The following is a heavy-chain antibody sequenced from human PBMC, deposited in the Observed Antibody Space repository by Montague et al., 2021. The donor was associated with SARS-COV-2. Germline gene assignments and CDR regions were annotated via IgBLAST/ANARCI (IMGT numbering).Heavy chain of an antibody. Sequence: SETLSLTCAVYGGSFSGYYWNWIRQPPGKGLEWIGEINHSGSANYNPSLKRRVAISVDMSKNQFSLKLNSVTAADTAVYYCARLGEGVVPAPILGVGPYYSYFSMDVWGKGATVTVSS. CDR3: ARLGEGVVPAPILGVGPYYSYFSMDV. D-gene: IGHD2-2*02. J-gene: IGHJ6*03. CDR2: INHSGSA. CDR1: GGSFSGYY. V-gene: IGHV4-34*01.